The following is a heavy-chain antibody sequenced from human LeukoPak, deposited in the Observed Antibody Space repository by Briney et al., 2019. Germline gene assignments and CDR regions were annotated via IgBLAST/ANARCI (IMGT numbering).Heavy chain of an antibody. CDR1: GFTFSSYA. Sequence: PGGSLRLSCAASGFTFSSYAMSWVRQAPGKGLEWVSAISGSGGSTYYADSVKGRFTISRDNSKNTLDLQMNSLRAEDTAVYHCAKVSSNYYGSGSYQTLDYWGQGTLVTVSS. V-gene: IGHV3-23*01. J-gene: IGHJ4*02. D-gene: IGHD3-10*01. CDR2: ISGSGGST. CDR3: AKVSSNYYGSGSYQTLDY.